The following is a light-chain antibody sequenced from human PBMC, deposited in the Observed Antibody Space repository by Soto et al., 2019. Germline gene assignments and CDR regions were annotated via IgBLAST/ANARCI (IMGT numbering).Light chain of an antibody. CDR3: QQRTNWPRSFT. V-gene: IGKV3-11*01. Sequence: EIVLTQSPAPLSLSPGETTTLSCRASQSVSSYLAWYQQKPGQAPRLLTYDTFKRATGIPARFSGSGSGTDFTLTSSCLEPEDFAVYYGQQRTNWPRSFTFGPGTKVDIK. J-gene: IGKJ3*01. CDR2: DTF. CDR1: QSVSSY.